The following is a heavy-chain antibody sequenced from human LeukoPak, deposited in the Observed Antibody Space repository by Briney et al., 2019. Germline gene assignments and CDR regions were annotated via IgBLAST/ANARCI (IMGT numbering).Heavy chain of an antibody. CDR2: ISSSSSNT. CDR3: ARDKWYYYYYMDV. V-gene: IGHV3-21*01. D-gene: IGHD2-8*01. J-gene: IGHJ6*03. CDR1: GFTFSSYS. Sequence: GGSLRLSCAASGFTFSSYSMNWVRQAPGKGLDWVSSISSSSSNTYYADSVKGRFTISRDNPKNSLYLQMHSLRAEDMAVYYYARDKWYYYYYMDVWGKGTTVTVSS.